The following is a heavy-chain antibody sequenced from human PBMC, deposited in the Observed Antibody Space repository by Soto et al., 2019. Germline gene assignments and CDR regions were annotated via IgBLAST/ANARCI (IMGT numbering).Heavy chain of an antibody. CDR1: GFTFSSYA. CDR2: ISGSGGST. CDR3: EKDQRTARAPYYFEY. Sequence: GGSLRLSCAASGFTFSSYAMSWVRQAPGKGLEWVSAISGSGGSTYYADSVKGRFTISRDNSKNTLYLQMNSLRAEDTAVYYCEKDQRTARAPYYFEYWGQGTLVTVSS. D-gene: IGHD6-6*01. V-gene: IGHV3-23*01. J-gene: IGHJ4*02.